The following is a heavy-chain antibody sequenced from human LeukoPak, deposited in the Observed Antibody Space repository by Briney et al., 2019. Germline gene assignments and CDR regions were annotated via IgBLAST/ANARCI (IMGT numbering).Heavy chain of an antibody. V-gene: IGHV3-23*01. J-gene: IGHJ4*02. D-gene: IGHD3-22*01. Sequence: GASLRLSCAASGFTFSSYAMSWVRQAPGKGLEWVSAISGSGGSTYYADSVKGRFTISRDNSKNTLYLQMNSLRAEDTAVYYRAKSGDYYDSSGYCDYWGQGTLVTVSS. CDR2: ISGSGGST. CDR3: AKSGDYYDSSGYCDY. CDR1: GFTFSSYA.